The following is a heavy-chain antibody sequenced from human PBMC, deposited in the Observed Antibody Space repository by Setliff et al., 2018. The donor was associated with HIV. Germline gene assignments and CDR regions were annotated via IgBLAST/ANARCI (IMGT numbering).Heavy chain of an antibody. Sequence: NPSETLSLTCAVSGYSIGSGSFWGWIRQPPGKGLEWIATIPHNGGTYYNPDPSLTGRVTISLDTSNNQFSLKLTSVTAADTAMYYCASFFVTTVTNQDYWGQGTPVTVSS. J-gene: IGHJ4*02. V-gene: IGHV4-38-2*01. CDR3: ASFFVTTVTNQDY. D-gene: IGHD4-17*01. CDR1: GYSIGSGSF. CDR2: IPHNGGT.